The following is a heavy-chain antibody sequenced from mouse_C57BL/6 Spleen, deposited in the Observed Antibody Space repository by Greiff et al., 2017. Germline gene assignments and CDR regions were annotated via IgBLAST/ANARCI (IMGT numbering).Heavy chain of an antibody. CDR3: TRAVYYGPHGYFDV. V-gene: IGHV1-15*01. CDR1: GYTFTDYE. J-gene: IGHJ1*03. D-gene: IGHD1-1*01. Sequence: QVQLQQSGAELVRPGASVKLSCKASGYTFTDYEMHWVKQTPVHGLEWIGAIDPETGGPAYNQKFKGKAILTADKSSSTAYMEIRSLTSEDSAVYYCTRAVYYGPHGYFDVWGTGTTVTVSS. CDR2: IDPETGGP.